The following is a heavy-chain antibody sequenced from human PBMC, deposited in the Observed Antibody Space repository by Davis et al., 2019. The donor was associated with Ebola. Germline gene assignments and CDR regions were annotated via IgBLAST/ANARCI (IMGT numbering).Heavy chain of an antibody. V-gene: IGHV4-59*02. CDR2: LFYSGSI. Sequence: MPSETLSLTCPVSGGSVRNYYWSWIRQSPGKGLEWIGYLFYSGSINYNPSLRSRVTISVDTSKNLFSLKPRSLTAADTAGYYCARARDGYHSFDWGQGLLVTVSS. CDR3: ARARDGYHSFD. CDR1: GGSVRNYY. J-gene: IGHJ4*02. D-gene: IGHD3-22*01.